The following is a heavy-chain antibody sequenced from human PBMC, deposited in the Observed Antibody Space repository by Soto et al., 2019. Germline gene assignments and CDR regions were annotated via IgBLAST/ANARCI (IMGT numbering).Heavy chain of an antibody. CDR1: GFTFSSYA. J-gene: IGHJ5*02. V-gene: IGHV3-23*01. Sequence: EVQLLESGGGLVQPGGSLRLSCAASGFTFSSYAMSWVRQAPGKGLEWVSAITGSGGSTFYADSVKGRFTISRDNSENTLYPQIHSLRAEDTAVYYCAQDYASSGYSYGWFAPWGQGTVVTVSS. CDR3: AQDYASSGYSYGWFAP. CDR2: ITGSGGST. D-gene: IGHD3-22*01.